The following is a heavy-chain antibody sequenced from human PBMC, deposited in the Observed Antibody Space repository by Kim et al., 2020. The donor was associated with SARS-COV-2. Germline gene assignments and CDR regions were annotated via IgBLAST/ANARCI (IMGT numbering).Heavy chain of an antibody. CDR1: GGSISSSSYY. J-gene: IGHJ4*02. V-gene: IGHV4-39*02. CDR3: ARESNSGSYYGPHY. D-gene: IGHD1-26*01. Sequence: SETLSLTCTVSGGSISSSSYYWGWIRQPPGKGLEWIGSIYYSGSTYYNPSLKSRVTISVDTSKNQFSLKLSSVTAADTAVYYCARESNSGSYYGPHYWGQGTLVTVSS. CDR2: IYYSGST.